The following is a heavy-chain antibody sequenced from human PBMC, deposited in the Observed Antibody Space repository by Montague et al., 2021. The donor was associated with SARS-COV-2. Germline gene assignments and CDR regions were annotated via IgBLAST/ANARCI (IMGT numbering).Heavy chain of an antibody. V-gene: IGHV3-30*18. J-gene: IGHJ4*02. CDR2: ISYDGSNK. CDR3: ANVLDSYGFYFDY. D-gene: IGHD5-18*01. CDR1: GFTFSSYA. Sequence: SLRLSCAASGFTFSSYAMHWVRQAPGKGLEWVAVISYDGSNKYYADSVKGRFTISRDSSKNTLYLQMDSLRAEDTAVYYCANVLDSYGFYFDYWGQGTLVTVSS.